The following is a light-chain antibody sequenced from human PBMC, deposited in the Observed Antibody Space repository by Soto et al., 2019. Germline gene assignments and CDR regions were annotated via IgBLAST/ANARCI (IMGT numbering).Light chain of an antibody. J-gene: IGLJ2*01. CDR2: GVS. CDR1: SSDVCGYNY. V-gene: IGLV2-8*01. Sequence: QSALTQPPSASGSPGQSVTISCTGSSSDVCGYNYVSWYQQHPGKAPKLMIYGVSKRPSGVPDRLSGSKSGNTASLTVSGLQAEDEADYYCSSYGGSNTVVFGGGTKLTVL. CDR3: SSYGGSNTVV.